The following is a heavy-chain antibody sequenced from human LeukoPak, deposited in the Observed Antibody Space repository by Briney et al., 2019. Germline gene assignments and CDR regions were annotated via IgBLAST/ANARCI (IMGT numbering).Heavy chain of an antibody. CDR2: IYPGDSDT. D-gene: IGHD1-26*01. V-gene: IGHV5-51*01. CDR3: ARHGSGSSSSDY. CDR1: GYSFTGYW. J-gene: IGHJ4*02. Sequence: GESLKISCKGSGYSFTGYWVAWVRQMPGKGLEWMGVIYPGDSDTRYSPSFQGQVTISVDRSITTAYLQWSSLKASDTAMYYCARHGSGSSSSDYWGQGTLVTVSS.